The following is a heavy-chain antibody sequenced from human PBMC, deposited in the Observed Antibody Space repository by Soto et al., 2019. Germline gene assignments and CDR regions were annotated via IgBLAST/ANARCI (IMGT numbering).Heavy chain of an antibody. CDR2: IYSGGST. CDR3: ARAREPEYSSSIFFDY. Sequence: EVQLVEAGGGLIQPGGSLRLSCAVSGLTVSRTQMSWVRQAPGKGLQRVSVIYSGGSTYYANAVKGRFTISRDISENTVYLELDKLTVDDTAVYYCARAREPEYSSSIFFDYWGRGTLVTVSS. D-gene: IGHD6-6*01. CDR1: GLTVSRTQ. V-gene: IGHV3-53*01. J-gene: IGHJ4*02.